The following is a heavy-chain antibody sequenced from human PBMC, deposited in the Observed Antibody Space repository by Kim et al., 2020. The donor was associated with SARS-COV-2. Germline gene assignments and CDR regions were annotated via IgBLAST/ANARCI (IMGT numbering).Heavy chain of an antibody. CDR1: GGSISSGGYY. V-gene: IGHV4-31*03. CDR2: IYYSGST. Sequence: SETLSLTCTVSGGSISSGGYYWSWIRQHTGQGLEWIGYIYYSGSTYYNPSLKSRVTISVDTSKNQFALKLGSVTAADTSVYYCERGNYFDYWVQGTLVTVSS. J-gene: IGHJ4*02. CDR3: ERGNYFDY.